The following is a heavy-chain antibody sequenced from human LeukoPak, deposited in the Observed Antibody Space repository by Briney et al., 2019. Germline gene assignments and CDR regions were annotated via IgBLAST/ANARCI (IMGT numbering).Heavy chain of an antibody. D-gene: IGHD3-22*01. CDR1: GFTFDDYG. CDR2: INWNGGST. J-gene: IGHJ4*02. V-gene: IGHV3-20*04. Sequence: GGSLRLSCAASGFTFDDYGMSWVRQAAGKGLEWVSGINWNGGSTGYADSVKGRFTISRDKAKKSLYLQMNSLRAEDTALYYCARGVAYYYDSSGYLGTDFDYWGQGTLVTVSS. CDR3: ARGVAYYYDSSGYLGTDFDY.